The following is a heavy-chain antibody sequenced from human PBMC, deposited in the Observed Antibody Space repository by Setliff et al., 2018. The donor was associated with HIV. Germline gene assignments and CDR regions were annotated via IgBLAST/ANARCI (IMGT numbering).Heavy chain of an antibody. Sequence: SETLSLTCAVYGGSFSGYHWSWIRQPPGKGLEWIGEIDYSGSPNYNPSLKSRVTISIDTSKKQFSLRLTSVTAADTAVYYCARVARYSYGSFESWGQGTRVTAPQ. CDR3: ARVARYSYGSFES. CDR2: IDYSGSP. V-gene: IGHV4-34*01. CDR1: GGSFSGYH. J-gene: IGHJ4*02. D-gene: IGHD5-18*01.